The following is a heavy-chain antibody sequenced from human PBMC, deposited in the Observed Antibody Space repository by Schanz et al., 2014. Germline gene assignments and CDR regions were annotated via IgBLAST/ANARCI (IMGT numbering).Heavy chain of an antibody. CDR2: MYINSGST. Sequence: EVQLVESGGGLIQPGGSLRLSCAVSGFTVNTNYMSWVRQAPGKGLEWISSMYINSGSTQYADSVKGRFIISRDSSKNALFLQMNSLRAEDPAVYVCARDGGRDGCNLAFDVWGQGTLVTVSS. V-gene: IGHV3-53*01. CDR3: ARDGGRDGCNLAFDV. J-gene: IGHJ3*01. D-gene: IGHD2-15*01. CDR1: GFTVNTNY.